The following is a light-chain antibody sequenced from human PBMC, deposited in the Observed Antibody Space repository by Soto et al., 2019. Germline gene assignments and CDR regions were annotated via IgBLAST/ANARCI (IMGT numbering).Light chain of an antibody. V-gene: IGKV3-11*01. CDR1: QSVSSY. J-gene: IGKJ5*01. CDR2: DAS. CDR3: QQRSNWPPD. Sequence: EIVLTQSPATLSLSPGERATLSCRASQSVSSYLAWYQQKPGQAPRLLIYDASNRATGIPARFSGSGSGTDFTHTISNLEPEDFAVYYCQQRSNWPPDFGQGTRLEIK.